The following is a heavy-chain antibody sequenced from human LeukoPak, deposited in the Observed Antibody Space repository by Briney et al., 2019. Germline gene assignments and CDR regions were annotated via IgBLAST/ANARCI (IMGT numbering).Heavy chain of an antibody. D-gene: IGHD6-19*01. Sequence: GRSLRLSCAASGFTFSSYGMHWVRQAPGKGLEWVAVIWYDGSNKYYADSVKGRFTISRDNSKNTLYLQMNSLRAEDTAVYYCARGGKWLPRGGMDVWGQGTTVTVSS. CDR1: GFTFSSYG. CDR2: IWYDGSNK. CDR3: ARGGKWLPRGGMDV. V-gene: IGHV3-33*01. J-gene: IGHJ6*02.